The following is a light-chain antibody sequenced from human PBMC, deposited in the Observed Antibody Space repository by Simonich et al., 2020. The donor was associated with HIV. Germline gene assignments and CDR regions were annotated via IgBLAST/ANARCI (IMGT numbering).Light chain of an antibody. J-gene: IGKJ4*01. V-gene: IGKV4-1*01. Sequence: DIVMTQSPDSLAVSLGERATINSKSSQSVLYRSNNKNYLAWYPQKPGQPPKLLIYWASTRESGVPDRFSGSGSGTDFTLTISSLQAEDVAVYYCQQYYSTLLTFGGGTKVEIK. CDR3: QQYYSTLLT. CDR1: QSVLYRSNNKNY. CDR2: WAS.